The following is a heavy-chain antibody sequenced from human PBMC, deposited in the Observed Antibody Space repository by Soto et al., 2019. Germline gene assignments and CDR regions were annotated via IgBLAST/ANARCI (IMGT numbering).Heavy chain of an antibody. CDR1: GFTVSSNY. Sequence: GGSLRLSCAASGFTVSSNYMSWVRQAPGKGLEWVSVIYSGGSTYYADSVKGRFTISRPNSKNTLYLQMNSLRAEDTAVYYCARDQRSDDFWSGYYSQGATHGYYYMDVWGKGTTVTVSS. D-gene: IGHD3-3*01. V-gene: IGHV3-53*04. CDR3: ARDQRSDDFWSGYYSQGATHGYYYMDV. J-gene: IGHJ6*03. CDR2: IYSGGST.